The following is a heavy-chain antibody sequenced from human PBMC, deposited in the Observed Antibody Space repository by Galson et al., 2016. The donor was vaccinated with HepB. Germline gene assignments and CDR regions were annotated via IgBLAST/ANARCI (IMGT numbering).Heavy chain of an antibody. CDR1: GFAFGSHW. CDR3: VRENSVVPTTAYNWFDP. J-gene: IGHJ5*02. CDR2: INSDGTIS. D-gene: IGHD4-23*01. Sequence: LRLSCAASGFAFGSHWMPWVRPVTGKGLVWVSRINSDGTISNYADYVTGRFTISRDNAKNTLYLQMNSLRVEDTAVYYCVRENSVVPTTAYNWFDPWGRGTLVTVSS. V-gene: IGHV3-74*01.